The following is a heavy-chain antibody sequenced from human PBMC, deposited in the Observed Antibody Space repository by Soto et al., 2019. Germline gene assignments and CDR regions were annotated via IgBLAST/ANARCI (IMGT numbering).Heavy chain of an antibody. D-gene: IGHD3-16*01. J-gene: IGHJ5*02. CDR1: GGFLSESY. Sequence: SETLSLTCATYGGFLSESYWTWIRQPPGRGLEWIGEINHVGGTNYNPSLKSRVTMSVDTSQNQFSLRLTSVTAADTAMYVCVRIRYQLPSSVLWLDPWGQRPPGAVAS. CDR3: VRIRYQLPSSVLWLDP. V-gene: IGHV4-34*01. CDR2: INHVGGT.